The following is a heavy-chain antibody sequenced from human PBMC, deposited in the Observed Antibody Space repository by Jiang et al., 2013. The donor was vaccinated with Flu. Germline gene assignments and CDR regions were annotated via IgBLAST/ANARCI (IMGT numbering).Heavy chain of an antibody. CDR1: FTDYY. V-gene: IGHV1-69-2*01. J-gene: IGHJ4*02. D-gene: IGHD5-12*01. Sequence: FTDYYMHWVQQAPGKGLEWMGLVDPEDGETIYAEKFQGRVTITADTSTDTAYMELSSLRSEDTAVYYCATPLFVVATIGDYWGQGTLVTVSS. CDR3: ATPLFVVATIGDY. CDR2: VDPEDGET.